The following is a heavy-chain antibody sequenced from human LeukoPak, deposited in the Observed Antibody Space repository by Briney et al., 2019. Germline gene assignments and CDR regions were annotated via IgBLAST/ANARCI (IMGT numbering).Heavy chain of an antibody. D-gene: IGHD3-22*01. CDR1: GFTFNDYN. V-gene: IGHV3-23*01. CDR3: AKEGQLSSGYYYNY. J-gene: IGHJ4*02. CDR2: ISGSGGST. Sequence: PGGSLRLSCAASGFTFNDYNMNWVRQAPGKGLEWVSAISGSGGSTDYADSVKGRFTISRDNSKNTLYLQMNSLRAEDTAVYYCAKEGQLSSGYYYNYWGQGTLVTVSS.